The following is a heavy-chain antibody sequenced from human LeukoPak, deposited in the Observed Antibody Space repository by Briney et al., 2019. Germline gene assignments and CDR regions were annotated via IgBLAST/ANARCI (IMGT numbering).Heavy chain of an antibody. J-gene: IGHJ4*02. D-gene: IGHD3-22*01. CDR3: ARDTTRDYYDSSGYLDY. V-gene: IGHV1-69*13. CDR2: IIPIFGTA. Sequence: VASVKVSCTASGYTFTGYYMHWVRQAPGQGLEWMGGIIPIFGTANYAQKFQGRVTITADESTSTAYMELSSLRSEDTAVYYCARDTTRDYYDSSGYLDYWGQGTLSPSPQ. CDR1: GYTFTGYY.